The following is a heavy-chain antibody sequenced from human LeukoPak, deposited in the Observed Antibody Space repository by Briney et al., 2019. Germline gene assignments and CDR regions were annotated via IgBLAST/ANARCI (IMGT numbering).Heavy chain of an antibody. CDR3: ARGGHDPGIPFDS. CDR1: AFTFSSYE. CDR2: ISSRGSAI. J-gene: IGHJ3*02. Sequence: PGGSLRLSCAASAFTFSSYEMNWVRQGPGQGLEWGSYISSRGSAIYYAGSVKGRFTISRDNAKNSLYLQMNSLRAVDTAVYYCARGGHDPGIPFDSWGQGTMVTVSS. V-gene: IGHV3-48*03. D-gene: IGHD1-1*01.